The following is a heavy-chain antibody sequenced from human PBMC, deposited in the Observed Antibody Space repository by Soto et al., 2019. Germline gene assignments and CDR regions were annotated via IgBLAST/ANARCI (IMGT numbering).Heavy chain of an antibody. J-gene: IGHJ4*02. CDR1: GFTFSSYS. D-gene: IGHD3-10*01. Sequence: VQLVESGGGLVQPGGSLRLSCAASGFTFSSYSMNWVRQAPGKGLEWVSYISSSSSTIYYADSVKGRFTISRDNAKNSLYLQMNSLRAEDTAVYYCARAREVRGVNFDYWGQGTLVTVSS. CDR2: ISSSSSTI. CDR3: ARAREVRGVNFDY. V-gene: IGHV3-48*01.